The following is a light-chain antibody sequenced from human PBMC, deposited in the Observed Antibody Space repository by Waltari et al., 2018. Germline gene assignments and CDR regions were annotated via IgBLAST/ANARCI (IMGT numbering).Light chain of an antibody. CDR2: GAS. Sequence: ANQSVDRKLSWYPLSLGQAPRLLIYGASSRATGVPARFSGSVSGTEFTLTISSLQSEDLAFYYCQQYKDWPPFTFGGGTKVEIK. CDR1: QSVDRK. J-gene: IGKJ4*01. V-gene: IGKV3-15*01. CDR3: QQYKDWPPFT.